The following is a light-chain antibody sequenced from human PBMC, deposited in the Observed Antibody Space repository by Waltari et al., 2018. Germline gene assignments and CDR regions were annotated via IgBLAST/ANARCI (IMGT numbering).Light chain of an antibody. CDR3: LVYMGSGIWV. CDR2: KAN. CDR1: SGSVSSTSF. Sequence: QTVVTQEPSLSVSPGGTVTLTCALSSGSVSSTSFVSGYQQSPGQTPRTLVYKANIRSSGGPDRFSGSIFGNKAALIITGAQADDESDYFCLVYMGSGIWVFGGGTKLTVL. J-gene: IGLJ3*02. V-gene: IGLV8-61*01.